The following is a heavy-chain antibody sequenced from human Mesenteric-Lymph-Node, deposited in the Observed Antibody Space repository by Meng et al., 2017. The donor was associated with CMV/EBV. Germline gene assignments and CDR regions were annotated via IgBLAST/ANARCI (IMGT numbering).Heavy chain of an antibody. CDR3: ARQGPDRAFDI. CDR2: ISYDGSDK. J-gene: IGHJ3*02. CDR1: GFTFSSYA. V-gene: IGHV3-30*04. D-gene: IGHD1-14*01. Sequence: GGSLRLSCAASGFTFSSYALSWVRQAPGKGLEWVALISYDGSDKDYADSVKGRFTISRDNSKNTLYLQMNSLRVDDTAVYYCARQGPDRAFDIWGQGTMVTVSS.